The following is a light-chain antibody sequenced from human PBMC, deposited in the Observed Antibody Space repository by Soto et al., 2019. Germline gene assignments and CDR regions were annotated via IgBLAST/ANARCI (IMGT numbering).Light chain of an antibody. CDR3: QQYHSWPHP. V-gene: IGKV3-15*01. CDR2: GAF. CDR1: QSVTTN. Sequence: ETVLTQSPATLSVSPGQIATFSCKASQSVTTNLAWSQQKPGQFPRLLIYGAFTRATGIPARFSGSGSGTEFTLSISSLQSEDFAIYHCQQYHSWPHPFAQGTKLESK. J-gene: IGKJ2*01.